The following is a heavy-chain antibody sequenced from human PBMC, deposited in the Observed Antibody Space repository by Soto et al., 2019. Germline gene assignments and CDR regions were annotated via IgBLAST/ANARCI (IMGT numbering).Heavy chain of an antibody. D-gene: IGHD2-21*01. CDR2: VSDNGGSRGGT. V-gene: IGHV3-23*01. J-gene: IGHJ3*02. CDR1: GFIFNNSA. Sequence: GGSLRLSCKACGFIFNNSAVTWARQAPGQGLQWVASVSDNGGSRGGTYYADSVKGRFTISRDNSKNTLYLQLDSLTGADTAVYYCARAKAVVIAALDIWGQGTMVTVSS. CDR3: ARAKAVVIAALDI.